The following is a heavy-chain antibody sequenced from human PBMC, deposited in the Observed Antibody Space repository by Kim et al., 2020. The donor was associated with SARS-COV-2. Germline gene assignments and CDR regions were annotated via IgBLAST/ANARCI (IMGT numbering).Heavy chain of an antibody. Sequence: SETLSLTCTVSGGSISSYYWSWIRQPPGKGLEWIGYIYYSGSTNYNPSLKSRVTISVDTSKNQFSLKLSSVTAADTAVYYCARAADYDSSGYYFEYYFDYWGQGTLVTVSS. D-gene: IGHD3-22*01. CDR3: ARAADYDSSGYYFEYYFDY. J-gene: IGHJ4*02. CDR1: GGSISSYY. CDR2: IYYSGST. V-gene: IGHV4-59*13.